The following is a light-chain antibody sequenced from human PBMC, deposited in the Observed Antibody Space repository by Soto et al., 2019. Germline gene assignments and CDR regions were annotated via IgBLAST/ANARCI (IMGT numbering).Light chain of an antibody. CDR1: QSVTSN. CDR2: GAF. Sequence: EIVMTQSPATLSVSPGERATLSCRASQSVTSNLAWYQQRPGQAPSLLIYGAFIRATGIPARFSGSVSGTEFTLTISSLQSEDFAVYYCQQYNNWPSITFGGGTKVEIK. CDR3: QQYNNWPSIT. V-gene: IGKV3-15*01. J-gene: IGKJ4*01.